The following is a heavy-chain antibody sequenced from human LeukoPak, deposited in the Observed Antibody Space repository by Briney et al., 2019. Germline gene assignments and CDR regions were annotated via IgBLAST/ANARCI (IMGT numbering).Heavy chain of an antibody. Sequence: GGSLRLSCAASGFTFSSYSMNWVRQAPGKGLEWVSSISSSSSYIYYADSVKGRFTISRDNAKNSLYLQMNSLRAEDTAVYYCATTGDCGGDCYSTYYYYMDVWGKGTTVTVSS. CDR3: ATTGDCGGDCYSTYYYYMDV. D-gene: IGHD2-21*02. J-gene: IGHJ6*03. V-gene: IGHV3-21*01. CDR2: ISSSSSYI. CDR1: GFTFSSYS.